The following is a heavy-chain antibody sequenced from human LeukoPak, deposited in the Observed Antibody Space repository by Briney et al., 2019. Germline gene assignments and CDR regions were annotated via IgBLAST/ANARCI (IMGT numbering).Heavy chain of an antibody. J-gene: IGHJ4*02. CDR3: ARLDILTGYPDY. CDR2: IYYSGST. CDR1: GGSISSSSYY. D-gene: IGHD3-9*01. V-gene: IGHV4-39*01. Sequence: SGTLSLTCAVSGGSISSSSYYWGWIRQPPGKGLEWIGSIYYSGSTYYNPSLKSRVTISVDTSKNQFSLKLSSVTAADTAVYYCARLDILTGYPDYWGQGTLVTVSS.